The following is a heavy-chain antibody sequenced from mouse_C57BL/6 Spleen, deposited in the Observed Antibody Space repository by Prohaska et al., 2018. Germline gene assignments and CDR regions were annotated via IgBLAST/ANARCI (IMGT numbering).Heavy chain of an antibody. J-gene: IGHJ1*03. Sequence: QVQLQQSGAELMKPGASVKLSCKATGYTFTGYWIEWVKQRPGHGLEWIGEILPGSCSTNYNEKFKGKATFTADTSSNTAYMQLSSLTTEDSAIYYCARCYYYGSSHWYFDVWGTGTTVTVSS. CDR1: GYTFTGYW. CDR3: ARCYYYGSSHWYFDV. V-gene: IGHV1-9*01. CDR2: ILPGSCST. D-gene: IGHD1-1*01.